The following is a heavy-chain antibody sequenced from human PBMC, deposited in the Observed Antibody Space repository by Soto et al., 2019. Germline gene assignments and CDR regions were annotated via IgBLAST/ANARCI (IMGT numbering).Heavy chain of an antibody. CDR1: GYTFTSYG. J-gene: IGHJ4*02. CDR3: ARVNDNQYYYDSSGYYYGPYYFDY. V-gene: IGHV1-18*01. D-gene: IGHD3-22*01. CDR2: ISAYNGNT. Sequence: GASVKVSCKASGYTFTSYGISWVRQAPGQGLEWMGWISAYNGNTNYAQKLQGRVTMTTDTSTSTAYVELGSLRSDDTAVYYCARVNDNQYYYDSSGYYYGPYYFDYWGQGTLVTVSS.